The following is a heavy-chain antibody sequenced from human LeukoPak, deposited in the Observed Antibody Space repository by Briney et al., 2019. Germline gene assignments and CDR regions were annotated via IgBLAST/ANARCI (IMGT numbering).Heavy chain of an antibody. CDR1: GFTVSSNY. Sequence: GSLRLSCAASGFTVSSNYMSWVRQAPGKGLEWIGYIYYSGTTNYNPSLKSRVTISLDTSRNQFSLKLSSVTAADTAVYYCARVLDTTSSGFYYWGQGTLVTVSS. D-gene: IGHD6-6*01. CDR3: ARVLDTTSSGFYY. J-gene: IGHJ4*02. V-gene: IGHV4-59*02. CDR2: IYYSGTT.